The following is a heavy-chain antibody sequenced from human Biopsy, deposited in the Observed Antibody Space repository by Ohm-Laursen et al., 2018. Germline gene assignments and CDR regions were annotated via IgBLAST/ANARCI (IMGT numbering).Heavy chain of an antibody. D-gene: IGHD3-22*01. CDR3: VRGVDYYDPYHYYALDV. J-gene: IGHJ6*02. Sequence: SDTLSLTCAVYGESFNGHYWSWIRQTPGKGLEWIGEINHSGRTNYNPSLKSRVTISVGTSKNQFSLKVRSVTAADTAVYYCVRGVDYYDPYHYYALDVWGQGTTVTVSS. CDR2: INHSGRT. V-gene: IGHV4-34*01. CDR1: GESFNGHY.